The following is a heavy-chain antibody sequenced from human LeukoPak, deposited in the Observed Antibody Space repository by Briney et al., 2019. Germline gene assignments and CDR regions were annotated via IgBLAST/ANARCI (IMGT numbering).Heavy chain of an antibody. CDR1: GFTFSSYA. V-gene: IGHV3-64*01. J-gene: IGHJ4*02. D-gene: IGHD1-26*01. CDR3: ARVYGGSYEDY. CDR2: ISSNGGST. Sequence: GRSLRLSCAASGFTFSSYAMHWVRQAPGKGLEYVSAISSNGGSTYYANSVKGRFTISRDNSKNTLYLQMGSLRAEDMAVYYCARVYGGSYEDYWGQGTLVTVTS.